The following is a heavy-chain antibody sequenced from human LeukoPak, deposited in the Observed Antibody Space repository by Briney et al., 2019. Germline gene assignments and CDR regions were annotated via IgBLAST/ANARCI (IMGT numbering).Heavy chain of an antibody. Sequence: ASVRVSCKASGYTFTSYGISWVRQAPGQGLEWMGWISAYNGNTNYAQKLQGRVTMTTDTSTSTAYMELRSLRSDDTAVYYCATDQAWELLFQGAFDIWAKGQWSPSLQ. D-gene: IGHD1-26*01. CDR3: ATDQAWELLFQGAFDI. J-gene: IGHJ3*02. V-gene: IGHV1-18*01. CDR1: GYTFTSYG. CDR2: ISAYNGNT.